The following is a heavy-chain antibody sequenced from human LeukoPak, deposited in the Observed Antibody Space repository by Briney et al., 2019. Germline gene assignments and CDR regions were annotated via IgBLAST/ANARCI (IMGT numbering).Heavy chain of an antibody. V-gene: IGHV4-38-2*01. D-gene: IGHD1-26*01. CDR1: GYSISSGYY. Sequence: SETLSLTCAVSGYSISSGYYWGWIRQPPGKGLEWIGSIYHSGSTYYNPSLKSRVTISVDTSKNQFSLKLSSVTAADTAVYYCARQWTSGSYSGYFDYWGQGTLITVSS. J-gene: IGHJ4*02. CDR3: ARQWTSGSYSGYFDY. CDR2: IYHSGST.